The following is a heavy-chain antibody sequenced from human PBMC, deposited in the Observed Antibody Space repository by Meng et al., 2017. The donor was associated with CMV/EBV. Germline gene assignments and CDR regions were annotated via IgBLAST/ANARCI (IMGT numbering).Heavy chain of an antibody. J-gene: IGHJ6*02. D-gene: IGHD2-15*01. CDR2: IRYDGSNK. CDR1: GFTFSSYG. Sequence: GESLKISCAASGFTFSSYGMHWVRQAPGKGLEWVAFIRYDGSNKYYADSVKGRFTISRDNSKNTLYLQMNSLRAEDTAVYYCTRIGPPIGIVVVVAATDYYYYGMDVWGQGTTVTVSS. CDR3: TRIGPPIGIVVVVAATDYYYYGMDV. V-gene: IGHV3-30*02.